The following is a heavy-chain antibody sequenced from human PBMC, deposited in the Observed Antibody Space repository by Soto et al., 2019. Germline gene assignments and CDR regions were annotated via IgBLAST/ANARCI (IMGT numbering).Heavy chain of an antibody. Sequence: EVQLVESGGGLVKPGGSLRLSCAASGFTFSSYSMNWVRQAPGKGLEWVSSISSSSSYIYYADSVKGRFTISRDNAKNSLYLQMNSLRAEDTAVYYCASDLHPILGPLYYGMDVWGQGTTVTVSS. CDR2: ISSSSSYI. D-gene: IGHD3-3*01. V-gene: IGHV3-21*01. CDR3: ASDLHPILGPLYYGMDV. J-gene: IGHJ6*02. CDR1: GFTFSSYS.